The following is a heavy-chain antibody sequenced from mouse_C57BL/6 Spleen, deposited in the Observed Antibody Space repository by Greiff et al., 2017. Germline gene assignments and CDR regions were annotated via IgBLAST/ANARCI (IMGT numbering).Heavy chain of an antibody. D-gene: IGHD5-5*01. CDR3: AKEGGDRLPGYYFDY. Sequence: EVQGVESGGGLVKPGGSLKLSCAASGFTFSSYAMSWVRQTPEKRLEWVATLSDGGSYTYYPANVKGRYPISRDTAKNNLYLQMSHLTSEDTAMYYCAKEGGDRLPGYYFDYWGQGTTLTVSS. CDR2: LSDGGSYT. J-gene: IGHJ2*01. CDR1: GFTFSSYA. V-gene: IGHV5-4*01.